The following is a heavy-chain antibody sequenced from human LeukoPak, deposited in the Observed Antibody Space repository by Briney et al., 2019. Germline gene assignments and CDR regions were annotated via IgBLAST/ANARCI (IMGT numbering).Heavy chain of an antibody. J-gene: IGHJ3*02. CDR2: INYSGST. CDR1: GGSFSGYY. CDR3: ASPNGTVGAYSAFDI. D-gene: IGHD1-26*01. V-gene: IGHV4-34*01. Sequence: PSETLSLTCAVYGGSFSGYYWSWIRQPPGKGLEWIGSINYSGSTYYNPSLKSRITISVAASKNQFSLKLSSVTAADTAVYFCASPNGTVGAYSAFDIWGQGTMVTVSS.